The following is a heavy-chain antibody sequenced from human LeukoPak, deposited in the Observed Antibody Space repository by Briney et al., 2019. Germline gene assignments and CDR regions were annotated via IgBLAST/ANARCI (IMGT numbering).Heavy chain of an antibody. CDR3: ARQGAAGKYYYYYMDV. D-gene: IGHD6-13*01. CDR1: GYSFTIYW. J-gene: IGHJ6*03. V-gene: IGHV5-51*01. CDR2: IYPGDSET. Sequence: GESLQISCKGSGYSFTIYWIAWVRQMPGKGLEWMGIIYPGDSETRYSPSFQGQVTISADKSISTAYLQWSSLKASDTAMYYCARQGAAGKYYYYYMDVWGKGTTVTVSS.